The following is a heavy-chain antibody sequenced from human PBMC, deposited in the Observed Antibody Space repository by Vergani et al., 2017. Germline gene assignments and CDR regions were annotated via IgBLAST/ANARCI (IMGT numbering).Heavy chain of an antibody. J-gene: IGHJ4*02. V-gene: IGHV4-38-2*02. Sequence: QVQLQESGPGLVKPSETLSLTCTVSGYSISSGYYWGWIRQPPGKGLEWIVSFYHSGSTYYNPSLKSRVSISVDTSKNQFSLKLSSVTAEDTALYYCARDTTLNRGFDYWGQGTRVTVSS. CDR3: ARDTTLNRGFDY. CDR2: FYHSGST. D-gene: IGHD1-1*01. CDR1: GYSISSGYY.